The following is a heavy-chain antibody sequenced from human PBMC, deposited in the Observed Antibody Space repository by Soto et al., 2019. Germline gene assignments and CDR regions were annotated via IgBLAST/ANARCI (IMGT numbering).Heavy chain of an antibody. V-gene: IGHV1-3*01. CDR3: ARDSSGSSLRFDP. CDR2: INAGSGNT. CDR1: GYTFTTYA. J-gene: IGHJ5*02. D-gene: IGHD3-10*01. Sequence: ASVKVSCKASGYTFTTYAMHWVRQAPGQRLEWMGWINAGSGNTKYSEKFQDRVTITRDTSASTVYMELSSLRSEDTAEYYCARDSSGSSLRFDPWGQGTLVTVS.